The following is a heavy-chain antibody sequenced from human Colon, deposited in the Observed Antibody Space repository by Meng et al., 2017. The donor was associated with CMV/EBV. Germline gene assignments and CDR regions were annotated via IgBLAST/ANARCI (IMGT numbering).Heavy chain of an antibody. V-gene: IGHV3-21*06. J-gene: IGHJ2*01. CDR1: GFTFSSYL. CDR3: ARDGPGAWYFDL. D-gene: IGHD3-10*01. CDR2: VNPGSDYI. Sequence: GESLKISCAASGFTFSSYLMNWVRQAPGKGLEWVSSVNPGSDYITYADSVNGRFTVSRDNAGNSLYLQMNDLRVEDTASYYCARDGPGAWYFDLWGRGTLVTVSS.